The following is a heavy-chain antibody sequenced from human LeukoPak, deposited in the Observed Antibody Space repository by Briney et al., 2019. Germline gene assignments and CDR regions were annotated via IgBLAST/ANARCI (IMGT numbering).Heavy chain of an antibody. V-gene: IGHV4-39*01. Sequence: SETLSLTCTVSGDSTGCSNCYWGWVRQPPGTGLEWIGSVYYSGDTHYNPSLKSRVTISVDPSKNQFSLKLSSVTAADTAVYYCARRYSGRYYNDWGQGTLVTVSS. J-gene: IGHJ4*02. CDR2: VYYSGDT. D-gene: IGHD1-26*01. CDR3: ARRYSGRYYND. CDR1: GDSTGCSNCY.